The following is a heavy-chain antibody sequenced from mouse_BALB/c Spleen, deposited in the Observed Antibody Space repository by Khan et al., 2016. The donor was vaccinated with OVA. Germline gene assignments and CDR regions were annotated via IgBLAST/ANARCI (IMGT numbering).Heavy chain of an antibody. J-gene: IGHJ3*01. Sequence: VRLQQSGPELVKPGASVKMSCKASGYTFTSYVMHWVKQKPGQGLEWIGYIYPNNDGPEYNEKLKGKATLTSDRSSSTAYMELSSLTSEDSAVYYCARVGYYGKGFAYWGQGTLVTVSA. CDR3: ARVGYYGKGFAY. CDR2: IYPNNDGP. V-gene: IGHV1S136*01. CDR1: GYTFTSYV. D-gene: IGHD2-1*01.